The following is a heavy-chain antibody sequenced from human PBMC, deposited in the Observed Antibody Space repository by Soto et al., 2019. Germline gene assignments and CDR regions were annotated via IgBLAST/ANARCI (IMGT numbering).Heavy chain of an antibody. CDR3: AKDLVGSNADYFDY. CDR2: ISGSGGST. J-gene: IGHJ4*02. D-gene: IGHD2-15*01. V-gene: IGHV3-23*01. CDR1: GFTFSSYA. Sequence: PVGSLRLSCAASGFTFSSYAMSWVRQAPGKGMEWVAAISGSGGSTYYADSVKGRFTISRDNSKNTLYLQMNSLRAEDAAVYYCAKDLVGSNADYFDYWGQGTLVTVS.